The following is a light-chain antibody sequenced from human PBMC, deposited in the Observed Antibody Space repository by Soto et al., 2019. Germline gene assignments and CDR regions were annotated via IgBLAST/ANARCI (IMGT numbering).Light chain of an antibody. CDR1: QGIGDT. CDR3: QPYTNWPLT. CDR2: DTS. Sequence: CVFVGARVNLRCRASQGIGDTLAWYQHKPGQTPRLLIYDTSTRATGVPTRFSGSRSGAEFTLTINSLQSEDFAVYYCQPYTNWPLTFGGGCKADI. V-gene: IGKV3-15*01. J-gene: IGKJ4*01.